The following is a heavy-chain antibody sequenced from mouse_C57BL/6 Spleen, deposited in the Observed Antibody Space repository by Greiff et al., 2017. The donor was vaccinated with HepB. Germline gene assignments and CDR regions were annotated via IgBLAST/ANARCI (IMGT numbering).Heavy chain of an antibody. J-gene: IGHJ2*01. Sequence: ESGPGLVKPSQSLSLTCSVTGYSITSGYYWNWIRQFPGNKLEWMGYISYDGSNNYNPSLKNRISITRDTSKNQFFLKLNSVTTEDTATYYCARHYTNWDYWGQGTTLTVSS. D-gene: IGHD4-1*02. CDR1: GYSITSGYY. CDR2: ISYDGSN. CDR3: ARHYTNWDY. V-gene: IGHV3-6*01.